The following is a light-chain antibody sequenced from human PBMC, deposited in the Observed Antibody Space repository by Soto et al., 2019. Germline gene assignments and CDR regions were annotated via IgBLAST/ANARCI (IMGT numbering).Light chain of an antibody. J-gene: IGKJ1*01. Sequence: ILLTQSPSSLSASVGDRVTITCRASQSISTYLNWYQQKLGKAPKLLIHAASSLQSGVPSRFSGSGSGTDFTLTISSLQPEDFATYYCQQSYSTPQTFGQGTKVDIK. CDR3: QQSYSTPQT. CDR2: AAS. V-gene: IGKV1-39*01. CDR1: QSISTY.